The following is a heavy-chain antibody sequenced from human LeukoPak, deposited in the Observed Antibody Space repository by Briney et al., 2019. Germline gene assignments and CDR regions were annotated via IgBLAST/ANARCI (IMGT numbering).Heavy chain of an antibody. CDR2: IDASGNT. J-gene: IGHJ4*03. D-gene: IGHD2-15*01. CDR3: AREDCRGGVCYFDY. CDR1: GGSISYYY. V-gene: IGHV4-4*07. Sequence: SETLSLTCTVSGGSISYYYWTWIRQPAGKGLEGIGRIDASGNTKYTPSLRSRVTLSIDTSGQQFSLKLSSVTAADTAVYFCAREDCRGGVCYFDYWGRETLVTVSS.